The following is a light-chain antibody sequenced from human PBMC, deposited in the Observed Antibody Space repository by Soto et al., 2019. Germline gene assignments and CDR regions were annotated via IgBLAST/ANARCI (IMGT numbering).Light chain of an antibody. Sequence: DIQMTKSPPSLSASVGDRVTITCQASHDIGNSLNWYQDKPGQAPKLVIYDAYNLETGVPSTFSGNGYGTYFTFIISSLWPEDIATYYCQKSDHLPLFGPGTKVDMK. V-gene: IGKV1-33*01. CDR2: DAY. CDR1: HDIGNS. CDR3: QKSDHLPL. J-gene: IGKJ3*01.